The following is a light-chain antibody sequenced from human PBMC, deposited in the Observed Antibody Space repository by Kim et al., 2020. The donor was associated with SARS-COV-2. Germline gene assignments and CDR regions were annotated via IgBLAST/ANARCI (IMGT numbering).Light chain of an antibody. CDR3: QCYDSSNHWV. J-gene: IGLJ3*02. CDR1: RGGSASSY. CDR2: EDN. V-gene: IGLV6-57*03. Sequence: TVTMSGTRSRGGSASSYVRWDQQRPGSAPTTVVYEDNRGPSGVPDRVSGSIDSSSNSASLTISGLKTEDEADDYCQCYDSSNHWVFGGGTQLTVL.